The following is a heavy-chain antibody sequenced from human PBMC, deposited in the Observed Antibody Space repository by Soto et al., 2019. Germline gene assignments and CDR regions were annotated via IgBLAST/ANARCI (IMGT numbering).Heavy chain of an antibody. CDR3: MRSYGDSYYFYYGMDV. J-gene: IGHJ6*02. CDR2: INPGNSDT. Sequence: GESLKISCECSGFIFSRYKIVWVRQMPGKGLEWMGIINPGNSDTTYSPSFQGQVTISADNSINTAYLQWSSLRASDTAMYYCMRSYGDSYYFYYGMDVWGQGTTVTVSS. D-gene: IGHD2-21*02. V-gene: IGHV5-51*01. CDR1: GFIFSRYK.